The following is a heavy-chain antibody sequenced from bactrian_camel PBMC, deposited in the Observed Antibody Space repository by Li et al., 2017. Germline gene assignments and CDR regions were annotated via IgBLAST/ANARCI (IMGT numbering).Heavy chain of an antibody. CDR3: AAGQWYTDEYKY. J-gene: IGHJ4*01. CDR2: IYSARFNT. D-gene: IGHD6*01. V-gene: IGHV3-2*01. CDR1: GLTFSDNY. Sequence: VQLVESGGGLVQPGGSLRLSCAASGLTFSDNYINWVRQAPGKGLEWVASIYSARFNTYYSDSVKGRFTVSRVNSKNTAYLQMNSLKSEDTALYYCAAGQWYTDEYKYWGQGTQVTVS.